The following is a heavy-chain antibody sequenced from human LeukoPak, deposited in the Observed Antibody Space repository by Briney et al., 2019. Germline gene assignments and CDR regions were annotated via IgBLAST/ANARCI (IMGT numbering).Heavy chain of an antibody. CDR3: AKEIYDFWSGYHD. CDR1: GFTFSSYA. Sequence: GGSLRLSCAASGFTFSSYAMSWVRQAPGKGLEWVSAISGSGGSKYYADSVKGRFTISRDNSKNTLYLQINSLRAEDTAVYYCAKEIYDFWSGYHDWGQGTLVTVSS. J-gene: IGHJ4*02. CDR2: ISGSGGSK. D-gene: IGHD3-3*01. V-gene: IGHV3-23*01.